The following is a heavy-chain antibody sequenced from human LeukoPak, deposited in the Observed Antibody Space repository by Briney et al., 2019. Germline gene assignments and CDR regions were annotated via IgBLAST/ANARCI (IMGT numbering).Heavy chain of an antibody. CDR3: ARGLTQYSGSYFGTYYYYMDV. Sequence: SETLSLTCSVSGGSVTSGGFYWGWLRQPPGKGPEWIATIYYTGSTYYNPSLKSRVTISIDTSKNQFSLNLSSVTAADTAVYYCARGLTQYSGSYFGTYYYYMDVWDKGTTVTVSS. D-gene: IGHD1-26*01. J-gene: IGHJ6*03. V-gene: IGHV4-39*07. CDR1: GGSVTSGGFY. CDR2: IYYTGST.